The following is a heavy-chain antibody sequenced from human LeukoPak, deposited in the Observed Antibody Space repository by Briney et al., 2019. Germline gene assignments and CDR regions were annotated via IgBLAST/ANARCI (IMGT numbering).Heavy chain of an antibody. J-gene: IGHJ4*02. CDR1: GFIFGDYA. D-gene: IGHD3-22*01. CDR3: KLYYYDGTYDY. V-gene: IGHV3-49*04. Sequence: GGSLRLSCTTSGFIFGDYAMTWVRQAPGKGLEWVGFIRSKAYGGTTEYAASVKGRFTISRDDSKSIAYLQMNSLKTEDTAVYYCKLYYYDGTYDYWGQGTLVTVSS. CDR2: IRSKAYGGTT.